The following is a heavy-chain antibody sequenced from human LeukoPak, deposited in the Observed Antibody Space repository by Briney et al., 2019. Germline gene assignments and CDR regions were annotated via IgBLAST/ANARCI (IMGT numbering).Heavy chain of an antibody. CDR3: AKLEAVFDYYYYYYMDV. CDR2: ISGTGGCT. CDR1: GFTFSSYA. J-gene: IGHJ6*03. D-gene: IGHD6-19*01. V-gene: IGHV3-23*01. Sequence: GGSLRLSCAASGFTFSSYAMSWVRQAPGRGLDWVSTISGTGGCTYYADSVQGRFTISRDNSKNTLYLQMNSLRAEDTAVYYCAKLEAVFDYYYYYYMDVWGKGTTVTVSS.